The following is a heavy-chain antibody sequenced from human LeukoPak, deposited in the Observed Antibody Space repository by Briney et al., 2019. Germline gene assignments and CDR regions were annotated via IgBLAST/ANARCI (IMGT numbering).Heavy chain of an antibody. CDR3: ARGLPGGASFDY. V-gene: IGHV4-34*01. CDR2: INHSGST. J-gene: IGHJ4*02. Sequence: PETLSLTCAVYGGSFSGYYWSWIRQPPGKGLEWIGEINHSGSTNYNPSLKSRVTISVDTSKNQFSLKLSSVTAADTAVYYCARGLPGGASFDYWGQGTLVTVSS. CDR1: GGSFSGYY. D-gene: IGHD3-10*01.